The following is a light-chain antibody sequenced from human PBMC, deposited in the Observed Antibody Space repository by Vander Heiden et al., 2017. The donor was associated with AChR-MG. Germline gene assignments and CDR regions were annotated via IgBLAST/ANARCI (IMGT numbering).Light chain of an antibody. CDR2: GKN. Sequence: SSELTQDPAVSLALGQTVRITCRGDSFGRYYGSWYQQKPGQAPILVISGKNNRPSGIPDRFSGSNTGSTFSLAITGAQAEDEADYCCNSRDDSGNRVFGGGTKLTVL. CDR1: SFGRYY. J-gene: IGLJ2*01. V-gene: IGLV3-19*01. CDR3: NSRDDSGNRV.